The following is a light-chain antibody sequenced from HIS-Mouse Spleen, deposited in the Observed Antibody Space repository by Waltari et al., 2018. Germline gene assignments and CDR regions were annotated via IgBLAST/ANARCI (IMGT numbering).Light chain of an antibody. CDR2: EDS. J-gene: IGLJ2*01. Sequence: SYELTQPPSVLVSPGQTARINCSGDALPKKYAYWYQQKSGQAPVLVIYEDSKRPSGIPERFSGSSSGTMATLTISGAQVEDEADYYCYSTDSSGNHRVFGGGTKLTVL. CDR1: ALPKKY. CDR3: YSTDSSGNHRV. V-gene: IGLV3-10*01.